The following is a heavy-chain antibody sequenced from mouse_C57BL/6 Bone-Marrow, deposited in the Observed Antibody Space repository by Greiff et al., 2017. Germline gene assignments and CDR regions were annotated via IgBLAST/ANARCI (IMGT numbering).Heavy chain of an antibody. CDR1: GYTFTSYD. CDR3: ARSGAQYYGSSYGYFDV. Sequence: VQLQQSGPELVKPGASVKLSCKASGYTFTSYDINWVKQRPGQGLEWIGWIYPRDGSTKYNEKFKGKATLTVDPSSSTAYMELHSLTSEYSAVYFCARSGAQYYGSSYGYFDVWGTGTTVTVSS. J-gene: IGHJ1*03. D-gene: IGHD1-1*01. CDR2: IYPRDGST. V-gene: IGHV1-85*01.